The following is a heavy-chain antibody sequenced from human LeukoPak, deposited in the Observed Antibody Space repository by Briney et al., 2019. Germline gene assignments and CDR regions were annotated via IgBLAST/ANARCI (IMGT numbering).Heavy chain of an antibody. D-gene: IGHD6-13*01. CDR3: ARAVTRSWYALVGV. V-gene: IGHV4-59*12. CDR2: VYNNGRTSSGST. CDR1: GGSITSSY. Sequence: PSETLSLTCTVSGGSITSSYWSWIRQPPGKGLEWIGYVYNNGRTSSGSTNNSPSLKSRVTISVDTSKNQFSLKLSSVTAADTAVYYCARAVTRSWYALVGVWGQGTLVTVSS. J-gene: IGHJ4*02.